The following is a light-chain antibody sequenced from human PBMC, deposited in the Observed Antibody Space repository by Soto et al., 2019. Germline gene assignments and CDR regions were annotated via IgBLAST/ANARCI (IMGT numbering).Light chain of an antibody. V-gene: IGLV2-8*01. CDR2: EVT. CDR1: SSDFGGYNY. Sequence: QSALTQPPSASGSPGQSVTISCTGTSSDFGGYNYVSWYQQHPGKAPKLIIYEVTKRPSGVPDRFSGSKSGNTASLTVSGLQAEDEADYCCSSYAGSNSYVFGTGTKVTVL. J-gene: IGLJ1*01. CDR3: SSYAGSNSYV.